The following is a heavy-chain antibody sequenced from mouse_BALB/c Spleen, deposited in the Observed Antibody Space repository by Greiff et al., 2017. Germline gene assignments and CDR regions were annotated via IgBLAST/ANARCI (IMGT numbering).Heavy chain of an antibody. J-gene: IGHJ4*01. CDR1: GYTFTSYW. V-gene: IGHV1S81*02. Sequence: VQLQQSGAELVKPGASVKLSCKASGYTFTSYWMHWVKQRPGQGLEWIGEINPSNGRTNYNEKFKSKATLTVDKSSSTAYMQLSSLTSEDSAVYFCARNYNYAMDYWGQGTSVTVSS. D-gene: IGHD2-12*01. CDR2: INPSNGRT. CDR3: ARNYNYAMDY.